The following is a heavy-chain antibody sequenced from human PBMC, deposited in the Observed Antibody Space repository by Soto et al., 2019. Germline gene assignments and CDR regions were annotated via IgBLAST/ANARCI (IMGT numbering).Heavy chain of an antibody. CDR2: ISGSGGST. J-gene: IGHJ6*02. D-gene: IGHD3-9*01. CDR1: GVTFSSYA. V-gene: IGHV3-23*01. CDR3: AKGTYYDILTGYSFYGMDV. Sequence: GGSLRLSCAASGVTFSSYAMSWVRQAPGKGLEWVSAISGSGGSTYYADSVKGRFTISRDNSKNTLYLQMNSLRAEDTAVYYCAKGTYYDILTGYSFYGMDVWGQGTTVTVSS.